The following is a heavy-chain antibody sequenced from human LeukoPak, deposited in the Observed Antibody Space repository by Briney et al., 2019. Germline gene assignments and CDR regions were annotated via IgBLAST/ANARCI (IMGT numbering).Heavy chain of an antibody. CDR2: INPSGGST. CDR1: GYTFTNYY. J-gene: IGHJ4*02. D-gene: IGHD5-24*01. Sequence: ASVKVSCKTSGYTFTNYYIHWVRQAPGQGLEWMGIINPSGGSTVYLQKFQDRVTMTRDTSTNTVSMELGSLRSEDTAVYYCARDEARDGYTNYLGYWGLGTLVTVSS. V-gene: IGHV1-46*01. CDR3: ARDEARDGYTNYLGY.